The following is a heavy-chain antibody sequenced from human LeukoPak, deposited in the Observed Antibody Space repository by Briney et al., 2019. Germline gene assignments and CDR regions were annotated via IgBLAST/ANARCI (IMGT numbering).Heavy chain of an antibody. Sequence: SETLSLTCTVSSGSISTSNYFWGWVRQPAGKGLEWFGRIYTSGSTDYNPYLKSRVTISKDTSNNEFSLKLSSVTAADTAVYYCARTTTVRGTYYMDVWGKGTTVTISS. J-gene: IGHJ6*03. CDR2: IYTSGST. CDR1: SGSISTSNYF. V-gene: IGHV4-61*02. CDR3: ARTTTVRGTYYMDV. D-gene: IGHD3-10*01.